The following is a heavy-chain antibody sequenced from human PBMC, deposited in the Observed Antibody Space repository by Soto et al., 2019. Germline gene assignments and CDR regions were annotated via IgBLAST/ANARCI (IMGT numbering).Heavy chain of an antibody. CDR1: GFTVSSNY. J-gene: IGHJ6*02. Sequence: EVQLVETGGGLIQPGGSLRLSCAASGFTVSSNYMSWVRQAPGKGLEWVSVIYSGGSTYYADSVKGRFNISRDNSKNTLSLHMNSLRAEDTAVYYCARDRGVSPPNYYYYGMDVWGQGTTVTVSS. V-gene: IGHV3-53*02. CDR2: IYSGGST. D-gene: IGHD3-10*01. CDR3: ARDRGVSPPNYYYYGMDV.